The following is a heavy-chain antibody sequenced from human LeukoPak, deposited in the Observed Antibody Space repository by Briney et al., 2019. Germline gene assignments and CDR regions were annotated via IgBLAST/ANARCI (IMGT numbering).Heavy chain of an antibody. J-gene: IGHJ4*02. CDR1: GASVSSGHYY. V-gene: IGHV4-61*02. Sequence: KTSETLSLTCTVSGASVSSGHYYWSWIRQSAGKELEWIGRINTGGSTEYHPSLRGRVTISVDTSQNQFSLKVTSVTAADTAVYYCATTNGYKSPREYWGQGTLVTVSS. CDR2: INTGGST. CDR3: ATTNGYKSPREY. D-gene: IGHD5-24*01.